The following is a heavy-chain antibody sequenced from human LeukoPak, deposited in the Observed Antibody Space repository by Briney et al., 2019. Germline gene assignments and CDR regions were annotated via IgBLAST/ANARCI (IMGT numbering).Heavy chain of an antibody. Sequence: ASVKVSCKASGYTFSSYGISWVRQAPGQGLEWMGWISGYNGNTNYAQTLQGSVTMTTDTSTSTAYMELRSLRSDDTAVYYCARAPDYRNYVGGPPADYWGQGTLVTVSS. D-gene: IGHD4-11*01. V-gene: IGHV1-18*01. CDR2: ISGYNGNT. CDR3: ARAPDYRNYVGGPPADY. CDR1: GYTFSSYG. J-gene: IGHJ4*02.